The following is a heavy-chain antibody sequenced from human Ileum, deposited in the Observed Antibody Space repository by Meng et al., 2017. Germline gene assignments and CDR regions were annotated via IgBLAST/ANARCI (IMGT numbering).Heavy chain of an antibody. CDR3: ARGIGDIRVGFDY. CDR2: IFHGGTT. Sequence: QVQLQGSGPGLVKPSGTLSLTCAVSGDCISSGNWRNWVRQSPGKGLEWIGEIFHGGTTNYNPSLKNRVTLLMDKSKNQFSLQLTSVTAADTAVFYCARGIGDIRVGFDYWGQGILVTVSS. V-gene: IGHV4-4*02. CDR1: GDCISSGNW. D-gene: IGHD5-12*01. J-gene: IGHJ4*02.